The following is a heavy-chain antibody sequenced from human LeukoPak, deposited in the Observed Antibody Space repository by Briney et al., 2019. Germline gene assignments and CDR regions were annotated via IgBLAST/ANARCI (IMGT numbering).Heavy chain of an antibody. V-gene: IGHV3-21*01. CDR2: ISSSSSYI. D-gene: IGHD6-19*01. Sequence: GGSLRLSCAASGFTLSSYSMNWVRQAPGKGLEWVSSISSSSSYIYYADSVKGRFTISRDNAKNSLYLQMNSLRAEDTAVYYCARARSGWFDYWGQGTLVTVSS. J-gene: IGHJ4*02. CDR1: GFTLSSYS. CDR3: ARARSGWFDY.